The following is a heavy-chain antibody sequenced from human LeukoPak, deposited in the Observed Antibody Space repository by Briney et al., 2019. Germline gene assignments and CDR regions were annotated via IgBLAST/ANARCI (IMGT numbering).Heavy chain of an antibody. CDR1: NGSISSDTYF. CDR3: NIKDASYLTATDDY. CDR2: MSSSGIS. J-gene: IGHJ4*02. V-gene: IGHV4-61*02. Sequence: PSETLSLTCTVSNGSISSDTYFWSWIRQPAGKGLEWIGRMSSSGISTYSPSLKSRVTISVDTSKNQFSLKLSSVTAADTAVYYCNIKDASYLTATDDYWGQGTLVTVSS. D-gene: IGHD2-21*02.